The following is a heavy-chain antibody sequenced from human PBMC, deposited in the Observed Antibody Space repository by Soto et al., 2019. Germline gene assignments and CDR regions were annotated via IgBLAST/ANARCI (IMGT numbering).Heavy chain of an antibody. CDR2: ISYDGGTT. J-gene: IGHJ6*02. V-gene: IGHV3-15*01. CDR3: SKVGWIHLYYGMDV. CDR1: GFTFNSHT. Sequence: SLSLSCTASGFTFNSHTMHWVRQAPGEGLEWVAVISYDGGTTDYAAPVKGRFTISRDDSKNTLYLQMNSLKTEDTAVYYCSKVGWIHLYYGMDVWGQGTTVTVSS. D-gene: IGHD5-12*01.